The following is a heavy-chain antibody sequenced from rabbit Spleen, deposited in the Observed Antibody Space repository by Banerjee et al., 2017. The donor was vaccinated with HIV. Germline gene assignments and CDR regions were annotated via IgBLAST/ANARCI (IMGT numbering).Heavy chain of an antibody. D-gene: IGHD7-1*01. Sequence: QSLEESGGDLVKPGASVTLTCTASGFSFGFNDYMCWVRQAPGKGLEWIACIHSGDSGYTYYATWATGRFTCSKTSSTTVTLQMTSLTAADTATYFCAKYPSDRGFNLWGPGTLVTVS. J-gene: IGHJ4*01. CDR2: IHSGDSGYT. V-gene: IGHV1S40*01. CDR1: GFSFGFNDY. CDR3: AKYPSDRGFNL.